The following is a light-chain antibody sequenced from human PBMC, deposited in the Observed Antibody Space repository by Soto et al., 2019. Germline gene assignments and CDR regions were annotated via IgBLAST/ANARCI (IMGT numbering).Light chain of an antibody. CDR2: AAS. V-gene: IGKV1-9*01. CDR1: QGIGFY. Sequence: IQLTQSPSSMSASVGDRVTISCRASQGIGFYLAWYQQKPGNAPKLLIYAASTLQSGVPSRFSGSGSGTNFTLTISSLQPEEFATYYCQQFHDLPTFGGGTKGDIK. CDR3: QQFHDLPT. J-gene: IGKJ4*01.